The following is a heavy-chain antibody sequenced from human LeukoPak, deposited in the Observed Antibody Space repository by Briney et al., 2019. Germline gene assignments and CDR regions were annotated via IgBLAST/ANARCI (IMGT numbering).Heavy chain of an antibody. CDR1: RFTFSSHA. J-gene: IGHJ4*02. D-gene: IGHD5-24*01. CDR3: VKDWVATIVAPRHFDN. V-gene: IGHV3-64D*09. Sequence: GGSLRLSCSASRFTFSSHAMHWVRQAPGKGLEYVSGISSNGGSTYYPDSVKGRFTISRDNSKNTLYLQMSSLRAEDTAVYYCVKDWVATIVAPRHFDNWGQGTLVTVSS. CDR2: ISSNGGST.